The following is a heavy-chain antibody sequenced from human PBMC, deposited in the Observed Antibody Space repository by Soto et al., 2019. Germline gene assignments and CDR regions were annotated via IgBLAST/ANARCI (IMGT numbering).Heavy chain of an antibody. CDR2: INAGNGNT. CDR3: ARVPLYCGSTSCYAGFFDY. CDR1: GYTFTTYA. J-gene: IGHJ4*02. Sequence: ASVKVSCKASGYTFTTYAMHWVRQAPGQRLEWMGWINAGNGNTKYSQKFQGRVTITRDTSASTAYMELSSLRSEDTAVYYCARVPLYCGSTSCYAGFFDYWGQGTLVTVSS. D-gene: IGHD2-2*01. V-gene: IGHV1-3*01.